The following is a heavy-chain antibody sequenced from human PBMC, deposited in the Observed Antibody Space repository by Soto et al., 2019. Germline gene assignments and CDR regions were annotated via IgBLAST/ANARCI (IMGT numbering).Heavy chain of an antibody. CDR1: GLTFSSYA. Sequence: EVQLLESGGGLVQPGGSLRLSCAASGLTFSSYAMRWVRQAPVKGLEWVSAISGSGDSTYYADSVKGRFTISRDNSKNTLYLQMNSLRAEDTAVYYCARRGSGSYYYYWGQGTLVTVSS. J-gene: IGHJ4*02. D-gene: IGHD1-26*01. V-gene: IGHV3-23*01. CDR3: ARRGSGSYYYY. CDR2: ISGSGDST.